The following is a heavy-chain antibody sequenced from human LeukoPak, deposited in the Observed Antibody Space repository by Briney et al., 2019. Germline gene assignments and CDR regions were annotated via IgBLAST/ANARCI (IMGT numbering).Heavy chain of an antibody. Sequence: SETLSLTCTVSGGSISSYYWSWIRQPPGKGLEWIGYIYYSGSTNYNPSLKSRVTISVDTSKNQFSLKLSSVTAADTALYYCARHRKSARNYLYYYMDVWGKGTTLTVSS. CDR1: GGSISSYY. CDR3: ARHRKSARNYLYYYMDV. CDR2: IYYSGST. D-gene: IGHD6-6*01. J-gene: IGHJ6*03. V-gene: IGHV4-59*01.